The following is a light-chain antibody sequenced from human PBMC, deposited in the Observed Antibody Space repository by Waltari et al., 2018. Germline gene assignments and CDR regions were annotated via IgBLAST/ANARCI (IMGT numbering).Light chain of an antibody. Sequence: QLVLTQSPSASAPLGASVKLTCTLSSGHSSNVIAWLQQQSEKGPRYLMKVNSDGSHSQGDEIPDRFSGSSSGAERYLTISSLQSEDEADYYCQTGGHGTWVFGGGTKLTVL. CDR2: VNSDGSH. CDR3: QTGGHGTWV. J-gene: IGLJ3*02. V-gene: IGLV4-69*01. CDR1: SGHSSNV.